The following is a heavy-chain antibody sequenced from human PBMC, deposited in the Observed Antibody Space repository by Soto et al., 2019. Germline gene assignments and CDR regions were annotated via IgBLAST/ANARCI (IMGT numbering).Heavy chain of an antibody. D-gene: IGHD3-3*01. Sequence: TLSLTCPVDCFYFSSYDWSWIRQKPGKGLEWIGEINHSGSTNYNPSLKSRVTISVDTSKNQFSLKLSSVTAADTAVYYCARLGVHILSSKCFDPWGQGKLVSVS. CDR2: INHSGST. V-gene: IGHV4-34*01. J-gene: IGHJ5*02. CDR1: CFYFSSYD. CDR3: ARLGVHILSSKCFDP.